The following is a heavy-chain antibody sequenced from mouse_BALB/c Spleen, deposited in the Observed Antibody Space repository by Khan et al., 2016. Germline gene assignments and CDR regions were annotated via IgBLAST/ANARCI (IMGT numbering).Heavy chain of an antibody. V-gene: IGHV1S41*01. J-gene: IGHJ1*01. CDR2: IYPGSGTT. CDR3: ARGDTFSLFRYCVV. D-gene: IGHD2-13*01. Sequence: DLVKPGASVKLSCKASGYTFTSYWINWIKQRPGQGLEWIGRIYPGSGTTYYNEMFKGKATLTVDTSCSAAYIQLSSLSSEYSAVYFCARGDTFSLFRYCVVWGAGSTVTVSS. CDR1: GYTFTSYW.